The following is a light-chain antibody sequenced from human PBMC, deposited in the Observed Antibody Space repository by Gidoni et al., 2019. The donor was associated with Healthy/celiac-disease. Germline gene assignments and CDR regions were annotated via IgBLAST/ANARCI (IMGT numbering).Light chain of an antibody. Sequence: QSALPQPASVSGSPGPSITISCTGTSSDVGGYNYVSWYQQHPGKAPKLMIYEVSNRPSGVSNRFSGSKSGNTASLTISGLQAEDEADYYCSSYTSSSPVVFGGVTKLTVL. J-gene: IGLJ2*01. V-gene: IGLV2-14*01. CDR2: EVS. CDR3: SSYTSSSPVV. CDR1: SSDVGGYNY.